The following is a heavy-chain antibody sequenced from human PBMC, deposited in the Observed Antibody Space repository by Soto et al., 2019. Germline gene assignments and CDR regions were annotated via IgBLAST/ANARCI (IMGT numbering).Heavy chain of an antibody. V-gene: IGHV1-18*01. Sequence: GASVKVSCKASGYTFTSYGISWVRQAPGQGLEWMGWISAYNGNTNYAQKLQGRFTMTTDTSTSTAYMELRSLRSDDTAVYYCARGSHYYGSGKPYYFDYWGQGTLVTVSS. J-gene: IGHJ4*02. CDR1: GYTFTSYG. CDR2: ISAYNGNT. D-gene: IGHD3-10*01. CDR3: ARGSHYYGSGKPYYFDY.